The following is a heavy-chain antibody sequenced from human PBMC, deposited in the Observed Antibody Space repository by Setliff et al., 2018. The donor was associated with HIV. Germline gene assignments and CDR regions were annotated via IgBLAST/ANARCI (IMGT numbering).Heavy chain of an antibody. CDR3: ARLQSFGWFFDY. Sequence: SETLSLTCTVSAGSISSDQWSWIRQPPGKGLEWIGDIYVSGSTNYNPSLKSRGTISVDTSKKQVSLKLTSVTAADTAVYYCARLQSFGWFFDYWGQGIPVTVSS. CDR2: IYVSGST. CDR1: AGSISSDQ. D-gene: IGHD2-15*01. J-gene: IGHJ4*02. V-gene: IGHV4-4*09.